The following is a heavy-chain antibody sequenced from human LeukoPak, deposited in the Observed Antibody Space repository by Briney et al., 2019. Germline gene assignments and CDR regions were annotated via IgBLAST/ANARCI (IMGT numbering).Heavy chain of an antibody. V-gene: IGHV4-4*07. CDR3: ARGGYGDPFDY. D-gene: IGHD4-17*01. CDR2: VYTSGST. J-gene: IGHJ4*02. Sequence: NPSETLSLTCTVSGGSTSGFYWSWIRQPAGKGLERIGRVYTSGSTNYNPSLKSRVTMSIDTSKKQFSLKLRSVTAADTAVYYCARGGYGDPFDYWGQGTLVTVSS. CDR1: GGSTSGFY.